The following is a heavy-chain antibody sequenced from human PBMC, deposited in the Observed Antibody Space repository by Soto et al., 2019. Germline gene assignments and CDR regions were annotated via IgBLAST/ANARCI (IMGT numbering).Heavy chain of an antibody. V-gene: IGHV3-30-3*01. Sequence: PGGSLRLSCAASGFTFSSYATHWVRQAPGKGLEWVAVISYDGSNKYYADSVKGRFTISRDNSKNTLYLQMNSLRAEDTAVYYCARLLPIYSSSWYGAFDIWGQGTMVTVSS. J-gene: IGHJ3*02. D-gene: IGHD6-13*01. CDR1: GFTFSSYA. CDR2: ISYDGSNK. CDR3: ARLLPIYSSSWYGAFDI.